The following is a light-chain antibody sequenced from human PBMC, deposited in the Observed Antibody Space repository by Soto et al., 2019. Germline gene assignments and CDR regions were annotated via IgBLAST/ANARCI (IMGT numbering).Light chain of an antibody. J-gene: IGLJ1*01. V-gene: IGLV1-40*01. CDR2: GNS. CDR1: SSNIGAGYD. Sequence: QSALTQPPSVSGAPGQRVTISCTGSSSNIGAGYDVHWYQQLPGTAPKLLIYGNSNRPSGVPDRFSGSKSGTSASLAITGLQAEDEADYYCQSYDSSLIALYVFGTGTKHTVL. CDR3: QSYDSSLIALYV.